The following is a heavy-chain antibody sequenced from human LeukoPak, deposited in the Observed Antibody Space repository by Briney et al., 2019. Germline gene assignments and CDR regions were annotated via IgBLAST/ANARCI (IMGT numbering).Heavy chain of an antibody. V-gene: IGHV3-23*01. D-gene: IGHD3-16*02. J-gene: IGHJ4*02. Sequence: SGGSLRLSCAASGFAFNSFAVNWVRQAPGKGLEWVSSISNSDGSSHYADFVKGRFTISRDNSKNTLHLQMNSLRAEDTAVYYCAKSLGVGGYTRYKGFDQWGQGTLVTVSS. CDR1: GFAFNSFA. CDR2: ISNSDGSS. CDR3: AKSLGVGGYTRYKGFDQ.